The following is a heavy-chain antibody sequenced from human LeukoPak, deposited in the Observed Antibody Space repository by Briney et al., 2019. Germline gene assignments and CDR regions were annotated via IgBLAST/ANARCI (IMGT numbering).Heavy chain of an antibody. CDR1: GFTFSSYA. Sequence: NSGGSLRLSCAASGFTFSSYAMSWVRQAPGKGLEWVGRIKSKIDGGTIDYGAPVKGRFTISRDDSRNTLYLQMNSLKTEDTAVYYCTTRRQDGCWGQGTLVTVS. CDR3: TTRRQDGC. D-gene: IGHD6-25*01. CDR2: IKSKIDGGTI. V-gene: IGHV3-15*01. J-gene: IGHJ4*02.